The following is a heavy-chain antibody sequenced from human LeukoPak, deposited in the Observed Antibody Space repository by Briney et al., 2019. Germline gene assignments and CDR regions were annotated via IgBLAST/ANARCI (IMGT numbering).Heavy chain of an antibody. CDR3: ASFRWLGTPDFDY. D-gene: IGHD5-24*01. V-gene: IGHV3-30-3*01. Sequence: GGSLRLSCAASGFTFSSYAMHWVRQAPGKGLEWVAVISYDGSNKYYADSVKGRFTISRDNSKNTLYLQMNSLRAEDTAVYYCASFRWLGTPDFDYWGQGTLATVSS. CDR1: GFTFSSYA. J-gene: IGHJ4*02. CDR2: ISYDGSNK.